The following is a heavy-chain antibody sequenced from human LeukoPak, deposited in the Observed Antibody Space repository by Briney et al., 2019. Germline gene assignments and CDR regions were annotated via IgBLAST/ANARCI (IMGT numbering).Heavy chain of an antibody. V-gene: IGHV3-53*01. D-gene: IGHD3-10*01. CDR2: IYSGGSI. CDR3: ARAWFGELAFDY. CDR1: GFTVSSNY. J-gene: IGHJ4*02. Sequence: GGSLRLSCAASGFTVSSNYMSWVRQAPGKGLEWVSVIYSGGSIYYADSVKGRFTISRDNSKNTLYLQMNSLRAEDTAVYYCARAWFGELAFDYWGQGTLVTVSS.